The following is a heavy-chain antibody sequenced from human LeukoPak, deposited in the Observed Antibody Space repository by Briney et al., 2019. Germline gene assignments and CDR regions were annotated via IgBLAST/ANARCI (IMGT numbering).Heavy chain of an antibody. D-gene: IGHD5-12*01. CDR2: ISWNSGSI. CDR1: GFTFDDYA. CDR3: ARVEMATITGFDY. V-gene: IGHV3-9*01. Sequence: PGGSLRLSCAASGFTFDDYAMHWVRQDPGKGVEWVSGISWNSGSIGYADFVKGRFTISRDNAKNTLYLQMNSLRAADTAVYYCARVEMATITGFDYWGQGTLVTVSS. J-gene: IGHJ4*02.